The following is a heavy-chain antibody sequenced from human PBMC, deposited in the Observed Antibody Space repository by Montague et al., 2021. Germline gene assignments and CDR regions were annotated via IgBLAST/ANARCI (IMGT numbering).Heavy chain of an antibody. CDR1: GDSISSKYF. CDR3: AVGSESAWELLHH. V-gene: IGHV4-4*02. J-gene: IGHJ5*02. CDR2: IYHGTP. Sequence: SETLSLTCTVSGDSISSKYFWSWVRQPLGKGLEWIGEIYHGTPSYSPSLKGRLTVSMDTSKNQFSLKLSSVTAADTAIYYCAVGSESAWELLHHWGQGILVTVSS. D-gene: IGHD1-26*01.